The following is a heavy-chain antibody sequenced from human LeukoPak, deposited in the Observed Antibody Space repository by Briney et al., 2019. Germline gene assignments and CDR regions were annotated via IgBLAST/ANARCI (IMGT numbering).Heavy chain of an antibody. J-gene: IGHJ5*02. CDR2: IYTSGST. D-gene: IGHD3-3*01. Sequence: SETLSLTCTVSGGSISSGSYYWSWIRQPAGKGLEWIGRIYTSGSTNYNPSLKSRVTISVDTSKNQFSLKLSSVTAADTAVYSCAREIDFWSDPNWFDPWGQGTLVTVSS. CDR3: AREIDFWSDPNWFDP. V-gene: IGHV4-61*02. CDR1: GGSISSGSYY.